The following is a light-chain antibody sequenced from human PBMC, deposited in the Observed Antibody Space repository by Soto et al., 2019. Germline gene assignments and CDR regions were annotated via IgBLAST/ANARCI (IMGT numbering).Light chain of an antibody. Sequence: IVMTQSPATLSVSPGERATLSCRASQSISTKLAWYQQKPGQAPRLLIFGASSRATGIPDRFSGRGSGTDFTLTISTLEPEDFAVYYCQQFGGSSYTFGQGTKVDIK. J-gene: IGKJ2*01. CDR2: GAS. CDR1: QSISTK. V-gene: IGKV3-20*01. CDR3: QQFGGSSYT.